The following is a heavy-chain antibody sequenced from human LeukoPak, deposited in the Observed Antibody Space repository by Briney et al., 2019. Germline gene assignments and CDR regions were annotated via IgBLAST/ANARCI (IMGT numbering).Heavy chain of an antibody. CDR1: GFTFSSYA. V-gene: IGHV3-23*01. CDR3: AKESTIFGVALGY. Sequence: GGSLRLSCGASGFTFSSYAMSWVRQAPGKGLEWVSTISGGGGTTNYADSVKGRFTISRDTSKNTLYLQMISLRGEDTAVYYCAKESTIFGVALGYWGQGTLVTVS. CDR2: ISGGGGTT. D-gene: IGHD3-3*01. J-gene: IGHJ4*02.